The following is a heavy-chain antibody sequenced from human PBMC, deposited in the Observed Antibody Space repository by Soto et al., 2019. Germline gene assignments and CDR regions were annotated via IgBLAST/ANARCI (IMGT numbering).Heavy chain of an antibody. CDR2: LIPFYTTL. V-gene: IGHV1-69*01. CDR1: EGTFNSYA. J-gene: IGHJ4*02. D-gene: IGHD6-13*01. CDR3: SSGASRWYPYFFDS. Sequence: QAQVVQSGAEVRKPGSSVKVSCKASEGTFNSYAIAWVRQAPGQGLAWLGGLIPFYTTLNYAQKFQDRVTITADDSTNTVIMELSSLRSDDTAVYFCSSGASRWYPYFFDSWGQGTLVIVST.